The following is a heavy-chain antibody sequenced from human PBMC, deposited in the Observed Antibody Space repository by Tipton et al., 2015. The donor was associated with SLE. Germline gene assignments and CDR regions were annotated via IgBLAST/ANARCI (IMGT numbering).Heavy chain of an antibody. V-gene: IGHV4-61*08. CDR1: GGSISSGGYY. J-gene: IGHJ5*02. Sequence: TVSLTCTVSGGSISSGGYYWSWIRQHPGKGLEWIGYIYYSGSTNYNPSLKSRVTISVDTSKNQFSLKLSSVTAADTAVYYCARTFPYGGFDPWGQGTLVTVSS. CDR3: ARTFPYGGFDP. D-gene: IGHD4-23*01. CDR2: IYYSGST.